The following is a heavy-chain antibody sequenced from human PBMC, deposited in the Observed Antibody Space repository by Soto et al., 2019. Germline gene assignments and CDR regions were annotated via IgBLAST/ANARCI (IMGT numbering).Heavy chain of an antibody. Sequence: QVQLQESGSGLVKPSQNLSVTCAVSGGSMSSGGHSWRWIRQSAGNGLEWIGCIYATGKTYYNPSLRTRVTISVDTSKNLFSLNGTSVTAAYTAVYFFARSPPGPSPRWDVWGQGTTVTVSS. J-gene: IGHJ6*02. V-gene: IGHV4-30-2*06. D-gene: IGHD3-10*01. CDR3: ARSPPGPSPRWDV. CDR1: GGSMSSGGHS. CDR2: IYATGKT.